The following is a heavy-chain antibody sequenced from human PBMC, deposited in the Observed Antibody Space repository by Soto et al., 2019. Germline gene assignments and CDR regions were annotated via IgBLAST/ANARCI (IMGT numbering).Heavy chain of an antibody. CDR2: IYHIGGT. V-gene: IGHV4-39*01. Sequence: SETLSLTCSVSGASISSSSYYWGWIRQTPGKGLEWIGSIYHIGGTHYTPSLKSRLAISVDTSQNQFFLKLSSVTAADTAVYYCANYRPYSMIDYWGQGTLVTVSS. J-gene: IGHJ4*02. CDR1: GASISSSSYY. D-gene: IGHD3-22*01. CDR3: ANYRPYSMIDY.